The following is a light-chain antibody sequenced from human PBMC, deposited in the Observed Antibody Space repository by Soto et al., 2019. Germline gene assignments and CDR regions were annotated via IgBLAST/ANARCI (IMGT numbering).Light chain of an antibody. J-gene: IGKJ3*01. CDR2: GAS. V-gene: IGKV3-20*01. CDR3: QQYGSSLFT. CDR1: QSVSSSY. Sequence: EIALTQSPGTLSLSPGERATHTCRASQSVSSSYLAWYQQKPGQAPRLLIYGASSRATGIPDRFSGSGSGTDFTLTISRLEPEDFAVYYCQQYGSSLFTFGPGTKVDIK.